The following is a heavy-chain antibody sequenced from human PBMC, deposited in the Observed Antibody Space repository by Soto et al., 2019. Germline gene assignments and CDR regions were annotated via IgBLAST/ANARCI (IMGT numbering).Heavy chain of an antibody. Sequence: AGSLSLSCAASGITVSNVWMTWIRQPQGKGLEWVGRIKSKADGTTNENGTPDRHRFIISKNDKKNTVDLQMHAMTTEDTAFYCCATHSQGSHGYSFWGQGALVTVSS. CDR1: GITVSNVW. D-gene: IGHD3-16*01. CDR2: IKSKADGTTN. J-gene: IGHJ4*02. V-gene: IGHV3-15*01. CDR3: ATHSQGSHGYSF.